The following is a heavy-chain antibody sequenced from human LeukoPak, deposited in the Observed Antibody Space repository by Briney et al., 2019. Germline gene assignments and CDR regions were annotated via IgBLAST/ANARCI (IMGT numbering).Heavy chain of an antibody. V-gene: IGHV4-59*01. J-gene: IGHJ4*02. D-gene: IGHD3-22*01. CDR2: IYYSGST. CDR3: ARADSSGPDY. CDR1: GDSISSYY. Sequence: PSETLSLTCTVSGDSISSYYWSWIRQPPGKGLEWIGYIYYSGSTNYNPSLKSRVTISVDTSKNQFSLKLSSVTAADTAVYYCARADSSGPDYWGQGTLVTVSS.